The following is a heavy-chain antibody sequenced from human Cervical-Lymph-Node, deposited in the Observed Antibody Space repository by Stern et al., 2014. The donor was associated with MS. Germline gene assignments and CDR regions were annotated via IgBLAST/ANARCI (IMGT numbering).Heavy chain of an antibody. CDR3: ARLRGQGGDPGWFDP. J-gene: IGHJ5*02. Sequence: EVQLVESGAEVKKPGESLKISCKGSGYRFTNYWIAWVRQMPGKGLEWMGIIYPGDSDSKYSPSFRGQVTISVDKSISTAYLQWSSLKASDTAMYYCARLRGQGGDPGWFDPWGQGTLVTVSP. D-gene: IGHD2-21*01. CDR2: IYPGDSDS. CDR1: GYRFTNYW. V-gene: IGHV5-51*01.